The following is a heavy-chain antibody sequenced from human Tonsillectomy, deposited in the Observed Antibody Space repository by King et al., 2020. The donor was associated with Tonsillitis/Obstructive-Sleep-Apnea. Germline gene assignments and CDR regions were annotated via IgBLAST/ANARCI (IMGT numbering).Heavy chain of an antibody. CDR1: GGSFSGYY. D-gene: IGHD5-12*01. J-gene: IGHJ5*02. V-gene: IGHV4-34*01. CDR3: ARTGPGWLRLRPGERWFDP. CDR2: INHSGST. Sequence: VQLQQWGAGLLKPSENLSLTCAVYGGSFSGYYWSWIRQPPGKGLEWIGEINHSGSTNYNPSLKSRVTISVDTSKNQFSLKLSSVTAADTAVYYCARTGPGWLRLRPGERWFDPWGQGTLVTVSS.